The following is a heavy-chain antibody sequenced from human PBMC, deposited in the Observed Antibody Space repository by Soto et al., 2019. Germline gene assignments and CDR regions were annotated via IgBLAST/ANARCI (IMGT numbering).Heavy chain of an antibody. CDR3: ASYPVSYYDFWSGYYYMDV. D-gene: IGHD3-3*01. CDR1: GFTFSSYS. CDR2: ISSSSSYI. V-gene: IGHV3-21*01. Sequence: GGSLRLSCAASGFTFSSYSMNWVRQAPGKGLEWVSSISSSSSYIYYADSVKGRFTISRDNAKNSLYLQMNSLRAEDTAVYYCASYPVSYYDFWSGYYYMDVWGKGTTVTVSS. J-gene: IGHJ6*03.